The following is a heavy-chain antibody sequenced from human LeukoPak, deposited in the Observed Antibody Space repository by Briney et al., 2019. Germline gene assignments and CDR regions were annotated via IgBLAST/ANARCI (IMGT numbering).Heavy chain of an antibody. D-gene: IGHD2-2*01. V-gene: IGHV1-2*04. CDR1: AYTFTGFY. Sequence: ASRTVAWMADAYTFTGFYMDWVRQVAGQGLEWMGRINPNSGGTKYAQKCEGWVTMPRDTSISTPYMELSRLRSDDTAVYYCARSKAAAMVDYWGQGTLVTVSS. J-gene: IGHJ4*02. CDR3: ARSKAAAMVDY. CDR2: INPNSGGT.